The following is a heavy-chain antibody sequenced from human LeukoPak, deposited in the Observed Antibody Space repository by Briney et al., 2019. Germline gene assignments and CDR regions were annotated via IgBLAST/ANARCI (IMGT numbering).Heavy chain of an antibody. CDR2: IIPILGIA. V-gene: IGHV1-69*04. Sequence: ASVKVSCKASGGTFSSYAISWVRQAPGQGLEWMGRIIPILGIANYAQKFQGRVTITADKSTGTAYMELSSLRSEDTAVYYCAASYYYGSGSDYYFDYWGQGTLVTVSS. J-gene: IGHJ4*02. D-gene: IGHD3-10*01. CDR1: GGTFSSYA. CDR3: AASYYYGSGSDYYFDY.